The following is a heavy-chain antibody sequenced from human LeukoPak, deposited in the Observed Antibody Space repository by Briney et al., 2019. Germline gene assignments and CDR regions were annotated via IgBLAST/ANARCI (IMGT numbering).Heavy chain of an antibody. Sequence: GRSLRLSCTTSGFTFGNFPITWVRQAPGKGLEWEGYIRAKDYGGTTEYAAAVKGRFTMSRDDSKGIGYLQMNDLQTDDTGVYYCTRGSGRFEYWGQGTLATVSS. D-gene: IGHD2-15*01. CDR1: GFTFGNFP. CDR3: TRGSGRFEY. J-gene: IGHJ4*02. CDR2: IRAKDYGGTT. V-gene: IGHV3-49*02.